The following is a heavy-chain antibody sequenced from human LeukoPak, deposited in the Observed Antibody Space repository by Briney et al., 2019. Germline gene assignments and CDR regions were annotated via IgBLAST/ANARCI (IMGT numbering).Heavy chain of an antibody. CDR2: INPNSGAT. CDR3: ARVKKLMPEFEF. V-gene: IGHV1-2*02. D-gene: IGHD2-2*01. CDR1: GYTFIDYY. Sequence: GASVKISCKSSGYTFIDYYIHWVRQAPGQGLEWMGWINPNSGATKCAQKFQGRVSMTRDTSINTAYMDLTNLRSDDTAIFYCARVKKLMPEFEFWGQGTLVTVSS. J-gene: IGHJ4*02.